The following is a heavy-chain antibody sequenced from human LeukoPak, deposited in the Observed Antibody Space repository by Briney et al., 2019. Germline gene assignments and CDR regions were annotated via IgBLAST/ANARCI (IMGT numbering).Heavy chain of an antibody. J-gene: IGHJ5*02. V-gene: IGHV3-23*01. Sequence: PGRSLRLSCAASGFTFSSYAMSWVRHAPGEGLEWVSAISDSGGTTYYADPVKGRFTISRDNSKNTLYLQMNSLRGEDTAVYYCAKLTRGYCSSTACPNWFDPWGQGTLVTVSS. CDR2: ISDSGGTT. CDR3: AKLTRGYCSSTACPNWFDP. D-gene: IGHD2-2*01. CDR1: GFTFSSYA.